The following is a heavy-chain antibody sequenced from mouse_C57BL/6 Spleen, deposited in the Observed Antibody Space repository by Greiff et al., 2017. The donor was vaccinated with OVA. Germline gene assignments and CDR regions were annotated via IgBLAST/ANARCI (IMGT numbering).Heavy chain of an antibody. CDR1: GYAFSSSW. CDR3: ARGNWVFDY. CDR2: IYPGDGDT. D-gene: IGHD4-1*01. V-gene: IGHV1-82*01. J-gene: IGHJ2*01. Sequence: LQESGPELVKPGASVKISCKASGYAFSSSWMNWVKQRPGKGLEWIGRIYPGDGDTNYNGKFKGKATLTADKSSSTAYMQLSSLTSEDSAVYFCARGNWVFDYWGQGTTLTVSS.